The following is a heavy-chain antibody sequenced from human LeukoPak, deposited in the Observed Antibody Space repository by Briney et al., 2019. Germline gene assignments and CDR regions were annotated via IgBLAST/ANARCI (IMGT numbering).Heavy chain of an antibody. D-gene: IGHD3-3*01. CDR2: ISAYNGNT. CDR1: GYTFTSYG. CDR3: ARAPYYDFWSGYYTSYYYYYMDV. V-gene: IGHV1-18*01. Sequence: ASVKVSCKASGYTFTSYGISWVRQAPGQGLEWMGWISAYNGNTDYAQKLQGRVTMTTDTSTGTAYMELSSLRSEDTAVYYCARAPYYDFWSGYYTSYYYYYMDVWGKGTTVTVSS. J-gene: IGHJ6*03.